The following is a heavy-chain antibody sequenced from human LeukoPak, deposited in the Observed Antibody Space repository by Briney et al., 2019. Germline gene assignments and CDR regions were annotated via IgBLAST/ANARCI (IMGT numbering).Heavy chain of an antibody. J-gene: IGHJ4*02. CDR1: GYTFTGYY. D-gene: IGHD2-2*02. V-gene: IGHV1-2*02. Sequence: ASVKVSCKASGYTFTGYYMHWVRQAPGQGLEWMGWINPNSGGTNYVQKFQGRVTMTRDTSISTAYMELSRLRSDDTAVYYCARTPRYCSSTSCYIVYWGQGTLVTVSS. CDR2: INPNSGGT. CDR3: ARTPRYCSSTSCYIVY.